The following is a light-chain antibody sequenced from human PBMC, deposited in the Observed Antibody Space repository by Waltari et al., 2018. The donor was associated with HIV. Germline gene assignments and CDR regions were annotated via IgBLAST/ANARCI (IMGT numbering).Light chain of an antibody. V-gene: IGLV2-14*01. Sequence: QSALTQPASVSGSPGQSITISCTGPSRDVGGYNYVSWYQHHPGKAPKLMIYEVSNRPSGVSNRFSGSKSGNTASLTISGLQAEDEADYYCSSYTSSKTRVFGGGTKLTVL. J-gene: IGLJ2*01. CDR3: SSYTSSKTRV. CDR1: SRDVGGYNY. CDR2: EVS.